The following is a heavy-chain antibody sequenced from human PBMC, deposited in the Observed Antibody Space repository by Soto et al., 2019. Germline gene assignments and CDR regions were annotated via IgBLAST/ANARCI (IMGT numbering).Heavy chain of an antibody. CDR3: ARAPYSSSWYGDHFDY. V-gene: IGHV2-70*04. D-gene: IGHD6-13*01. CDR1: GFSLSTNGVR. J-gene: IGHJ4*02. CDR2: IDWDDDK. Sequence: SGPNAGEPTQTLTLTCTFSGFSLSTNGVRVSWIRQPPGKALEWLARIDWDDDKFYSTSLRTRLTISKDTSKNQVVLTMTNMDPVDTATYYCARAPYSSSWYGDHFDYWGQGALVTVSS.